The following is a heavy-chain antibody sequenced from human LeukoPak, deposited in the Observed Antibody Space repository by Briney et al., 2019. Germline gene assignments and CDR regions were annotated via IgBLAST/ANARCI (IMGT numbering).Heavy chain of an antibody. J-gene: IGHJ3*01. CDR2: ISYDGRNE. CDR3: ARSSYSSSSSV. Sequence: GGSLRLSCAASGFSFSSYAMHWVRQAPGKGLEWVAVISYDGRNEYYADSAKGRFTISRDISKNTVYLQINSLRAEDTAVYYCARSSYSSSSSVWGQGTMVTVSS. V-gene: IGHV3-30*04. CDR1: GFSFSSYA. D-gene: IGHD6-6*01.